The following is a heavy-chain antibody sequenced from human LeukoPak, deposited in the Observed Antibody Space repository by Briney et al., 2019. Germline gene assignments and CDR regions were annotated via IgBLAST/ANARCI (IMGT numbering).Heavy chain of an antibody. CDR1: GFTFSSDA. V-gene: IGHV3-23*01. Sequence: GGSLRLSCAASGFTFSSDAMSWVRHAPGKGLEWGSAISGSGGSTYYADSVKGRFTISRDNSKNTLYLQMNSLRAEDTAVYYCAKDILGIAVAGIFDYWGQGTLVTVSS. J-gene: IGHJ4*02. CDR3: AKDILGIAVAGIFDY. CDR2: ISGSGGST. D-gene: IGHD6-19*01.